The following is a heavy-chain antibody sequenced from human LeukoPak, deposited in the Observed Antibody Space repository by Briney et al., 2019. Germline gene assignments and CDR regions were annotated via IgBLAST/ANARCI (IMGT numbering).Heavy chain of an antibody. CDR3: ARDRADYSGVFDY. CDR1: GFTFSDYY. J-gene: IGHJ4*02. V-gene: IGHV3-11*01. D-gene: IGHD4-11*01. Sequence: PGGSLRLSCAASGFTFSDYYMSWIRQAPGKGLEWVSYISSSGGTIYYADSVKGRFTISRDNAKNSLYLQMNSLRAEDTAMYYCARDRADYSGVFDYWGQGTLVTVSS. CDR2: ISSSGGTI.